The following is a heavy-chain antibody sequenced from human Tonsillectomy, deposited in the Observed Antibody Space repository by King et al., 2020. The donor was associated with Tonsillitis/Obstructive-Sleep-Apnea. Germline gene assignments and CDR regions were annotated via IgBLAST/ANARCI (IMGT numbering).Heavy chain of an antibody. CDR2: INHSGST. CDR1: GGSFSGYY. Sequence: VQLQQWGAGLLKPSETLSLTCAVYGGSFSGYYWSWIRQPPGKGLECIGEINHSGSTNYNPSLKSRVTISVDTSKNQFSLKLSSVTAADTAVYYCARGKMNDVVPAATLDYMDVWGKGTTVPVSS. V-gene: IGHV4-34*01. D-gene: IGHD2-2*01. J-gene: IGHJ6*03. CDR3: ARGKMNDVVPAATLDYMDV.